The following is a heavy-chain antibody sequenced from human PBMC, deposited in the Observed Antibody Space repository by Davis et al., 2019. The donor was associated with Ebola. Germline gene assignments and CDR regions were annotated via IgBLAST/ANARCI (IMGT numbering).Heavy chain of an antibody. V-gene: IGHV3-30*02. CDR1: GFTINSYG. J-gene: IGHJ6*03. CDR3: ASAGAGYNSNWARGLDMHV. Sequence: PGGSLRLSCAASGFTINSYGMHWVRQAPGKGLEWVAFIRYDGSNKNYADSVKGRFTISRDNFKSMLFLQMDSLRPEDTAVYFCASAGAGYNSNWARGLDMHVWGKGTTVTVSS. D-gene: IGHD2/OR15-2a*01. CDR2: IRYDGSNK.